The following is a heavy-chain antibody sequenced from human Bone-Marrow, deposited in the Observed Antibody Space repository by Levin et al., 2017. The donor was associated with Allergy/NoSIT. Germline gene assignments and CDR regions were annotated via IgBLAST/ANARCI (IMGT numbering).Heavy chain of an antibody. CDR3: ARGWFGELLSH. CDR1: GFTVSSNY. Sequence: GGSLRLSCAASGFTVSSNYMSWVRQAPGRGPEWVSVIYSGGSTYYADSVKGRFTISRDNSKNTLYLQMNSLRAEDTAVYYCARGWFGELLSHWGQGTLVTVSS. CDR2: IYSGGST. D-gene: IGHD3-10*01. J-gene: IGHJ4*02. V-gene: IGHV3-53*01.